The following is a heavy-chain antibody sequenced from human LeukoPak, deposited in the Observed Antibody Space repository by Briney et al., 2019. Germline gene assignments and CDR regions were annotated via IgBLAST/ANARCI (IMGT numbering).Heavy chain of an antibody. CDR2: INHSGST. CDR1: GGSFSGYY. V-gene: IGHV4-34*01. J-gene: IGHJ6*03. D-gene: IGHD6-6*01. Sequence: SETLSLTCAVYGGSFSGYYWSWIRQPPGKGLEWIGEINHSGSTNYNPSLKSRVTISVDTSKNQFSLKLSSVTAADTAVYYCAGGIAARLNYYYYYMDVWGKGTTVTVSS. CDR3: AGGIAARLNYYYYYMDV.